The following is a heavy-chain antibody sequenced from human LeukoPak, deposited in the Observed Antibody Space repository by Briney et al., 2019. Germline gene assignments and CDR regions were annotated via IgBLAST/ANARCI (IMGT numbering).Heavy chain of an antibody. CDR1: GYSIGSGYY. CDR3: ARDRSEATIDY. J-gene: IGHJ4*02. V-gene: IGHV4-38-2*02. Sequence: SETLSLTCTVSGYSIGSGYYWGWIRQPPGKGLEWIGSIYHSGSTYYNPSLKSRVTISVDTSKNQFSLKLSSVTAADTAVYYCARDRSEATIDYWGQGTLVTVSS. CDR2: IYHSGST. D-gene: IGHD5-12*01.